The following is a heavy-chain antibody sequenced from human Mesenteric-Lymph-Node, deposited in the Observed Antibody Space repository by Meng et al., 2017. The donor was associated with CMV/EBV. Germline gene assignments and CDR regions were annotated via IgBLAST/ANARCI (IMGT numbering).Heavy chain of an antibody. J-gene: IGHJ3*02. CDR2: ISSSSSYI. D-gene: IGHD2-2*01. CDR3: AREGKVPAGPGAFDI. Sequence: GESLKISRAASGFTFSSYSMNWVRQAPGKGLEWVSSISSSSSYIYYADSVKGRFTISRDNAKNSLYLQMNSLRAEDTAVYYCAREGKVPAGPGAFDIWGQGTMVTVSS. V-gene: IGHV3-21*01. CDR1: GFTFSSYS.